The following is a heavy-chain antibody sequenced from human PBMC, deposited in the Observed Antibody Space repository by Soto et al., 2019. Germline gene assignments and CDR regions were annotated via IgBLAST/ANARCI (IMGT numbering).Heavy chain of an antibody. CDR2: IWYDGSNK. Sequence: QVQLVESGGGVVQPGRSLRLSCAASGFTFSSYGMHWVRQAPGKGLEWVAVIWYDGSNKYYADSVKGRFTISRDNSKNTLYLQMNGLRAEDTAVYYCAAGLYYDFWSGRLDYWGQGTLVTVSS. V-gene: IGHV3-33*01. J-gene: IGHJ4*02. CDR3: AAGLYYDFWSGRLDY. D-gene: IGHD3-3*01. CDR1: GFTFSSYG.